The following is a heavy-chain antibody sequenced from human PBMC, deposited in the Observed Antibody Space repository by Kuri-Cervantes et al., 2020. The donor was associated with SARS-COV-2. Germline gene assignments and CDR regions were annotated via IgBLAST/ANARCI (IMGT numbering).Heavy chain of an antibody. CDR2: ISAYNGNT. CDR3: ARDAVKAPGNAFDI. J-gene: IGHJ3*02. Sequence: ASVKVSCKASGYTFSSYAMQWVRQAPGQRLEWMGWISAYNGNTNYAQKPQGRVTMTTDTSTSTAYMELRSLRSDDTAVYYCARDAVKAPGNAFDIWGQGTMVTVSS. V-gene: IGHV1-18*01. CDR1: GYTFSSYA. D-gene: IGHD2/OR15-2a*01.